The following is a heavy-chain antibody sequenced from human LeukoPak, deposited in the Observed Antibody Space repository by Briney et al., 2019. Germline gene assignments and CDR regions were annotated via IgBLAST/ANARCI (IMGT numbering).Heavy chain of an antibody. CDR3: ARDRNYYDSSGYYHFDY. CDR2: INPNSGGT. V-gene: IGHV1-2*04. Sequence: ASVKVSCKASGYTFTGYYMHWVRQAPGQGLEWMGWINPNSGGTNYAQKFQGWVTMTRDTSISTAYMELSRLRSDDTAVYYCARDRNYYDSSGYYHFDYWGQGTLVTVSS. J-gene: IGHJ4*02. CDR1: GYTFTGYY. D-gene: IGHD3-22*01.